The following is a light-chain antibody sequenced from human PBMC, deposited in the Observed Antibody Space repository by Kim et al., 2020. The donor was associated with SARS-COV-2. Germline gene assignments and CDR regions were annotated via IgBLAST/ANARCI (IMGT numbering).Light chain of an antibody. J-gene: IGKJ2*01. V-gene: IGKV1-5*01. CDR2: DTS. Sequence: DIQMTQSPATLSASVGDRVTITCRASESVGSWLAWYQQKPGTAPKLLIYDTSTLQSGVPSRFSGSGTGTFFTLAISSLQPGDFATYYCQQYQASPYTFGQGTKLE. CDR1: ESVGSW. CDR3: QQYQASPYT.